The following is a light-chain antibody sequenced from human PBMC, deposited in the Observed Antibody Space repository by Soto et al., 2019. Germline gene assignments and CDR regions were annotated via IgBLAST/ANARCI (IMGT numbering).Light chain of an antibody. Sequence: EIVMTQSPATLSVSPGERATLSCRASQSVSSNLAWYQQKPGQAPRLLIYGASIRATGIPARFSGSGSWTEFTLTISSLQSEDFAVYYCQQYNTWHPITFAQRTRLEIK. J-gene: IGKJ5*01. CDR1: QSVSSN. V-gene: IGKV3-15*01. CDR3: QQYNTWHPIT. CDR2: GAS.